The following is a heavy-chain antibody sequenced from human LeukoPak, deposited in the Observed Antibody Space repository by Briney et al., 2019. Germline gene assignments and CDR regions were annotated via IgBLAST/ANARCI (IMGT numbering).Heavy chain of an antibody. D-gene: IGHD4-17*01. CDR3: ARSPMTTVTTEDYFDY. Sequence: SETLSLTCTVSGGSTSSSYYYWGWIRQPPGKGLEWIGYIYHSGSTYYNPSLKSRVTISVDRSKNQFSLKLSSVTAADTAVYYCARSPMTTVTTEDYFDYWGQGTLVTVSS. V-gene: IGHV4-39*07. CDR1: GGSTSSSYYY. CDR2: IYHSGST. J-gene: IGHJ4*02.